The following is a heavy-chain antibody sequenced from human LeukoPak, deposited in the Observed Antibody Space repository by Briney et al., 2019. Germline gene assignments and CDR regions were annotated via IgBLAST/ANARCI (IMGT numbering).Heavy chain of an antibody. CDR3: ARAAYYQLTQYYYYMDV. Sequence: ASVKVSCKASGYTFTSYGIGWVRQAPGQGLEWMGWISAYNGNTNYAQKLQGRVTMTTDTSTSTAYMELRSLRSDDTAVYYCARAAYYQLTQYYYYMDVWGKGTTVTVSS. J-gene: IGHJ6*03. D-gene: IGHD3-10*01. CDR2: ISAYNGNT. V-gene: IGHV1-18*01. CDR1: GYTFTSYG.